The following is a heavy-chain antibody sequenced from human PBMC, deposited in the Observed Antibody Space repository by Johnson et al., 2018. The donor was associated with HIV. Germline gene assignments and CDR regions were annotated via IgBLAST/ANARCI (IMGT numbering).Heavy chain of an antibody. D-gene: IGHD1-26*01. CDR2: IWHDGSNK. J-gene: IGHJ3*02. Sequence: QVQLVESGGGVVQPGRSLRLSCAASGFTFSSYGMHWVRQAPGKGLEWVAVIWHDGSNKYYADSVKGRFTISRDNSKNTLYLQMNSLRAEDTAVYYCARLGVGATWHAFDIWGQGTMVTVSS. CDR3: ARLGVGATWHAFDI. V-gene: IGHV3-33*08. CDR1: GFTFSSYG.